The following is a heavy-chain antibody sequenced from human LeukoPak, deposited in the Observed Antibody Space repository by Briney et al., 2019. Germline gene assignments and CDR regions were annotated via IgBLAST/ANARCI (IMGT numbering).Heavy chain of an antibody. Sequence: GGSLRLSCAASGFTFSSYWMSWVRQAPGKGLEWVANIKQDGRERYYVDSVKGRFTISRDNAKNSLYLQMNSLSAEDTAVYYCAPDIFSLVVTGTLEPYWGQGTLVTVSS. J-gene: IGHJ4*02. V-gene: IGHV3-7*01. D-gene: IGHD2-21*02. CDR1: GFTFSSYW. CDR3: APDIFSLVVTGTLEPY. CDR2: IKQDGRER.